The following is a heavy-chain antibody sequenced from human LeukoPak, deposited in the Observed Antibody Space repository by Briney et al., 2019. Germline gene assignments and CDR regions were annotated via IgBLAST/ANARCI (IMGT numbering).Heavy chain of an antibody. D-gene: IGHD6-19*01. V-gene: IGHV1-3*01. CDR2: INAGNGNT. J-gene: IGHJ4*02. CDR3: VSSIAVAGPLPLLDY. Sequence: ASVKVSCKASGYTFTSYAMHWVRQAPGQRLEWMGWINAGNGNTKYSQKFQGRVTITRGTSASTAYMELSSLRSEDTAVYYCVSSIAVAGPLPLLDYWGQGTLVTVSS. CDR1: GYTFTSYA.